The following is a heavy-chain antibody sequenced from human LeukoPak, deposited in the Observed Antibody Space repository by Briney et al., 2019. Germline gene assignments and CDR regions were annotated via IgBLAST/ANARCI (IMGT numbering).Heavy chain of an antibody. D-gene: IGHD5-18*01. J-gene: IGHJ4*02. CDR1: GGSVSSTSYY. CDR2: IYSTGST. Sequence: PSETLSLTCTVSGGSVSSTSYYWSWIRQPAGKGLEWIGRIYSTGSTKYNPSLKSRVTMSVDTTKNQFSLKLSSVTAADTAVYYCAGYSYGRFDYWGQGTLVTVSS. CDR3: AGYSYGRFDY. V-gene: IGHV4-61*02.